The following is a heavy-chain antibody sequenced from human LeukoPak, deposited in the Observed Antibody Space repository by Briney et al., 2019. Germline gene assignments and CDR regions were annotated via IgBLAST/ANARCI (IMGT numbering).Heavy chain of an antibody. CDR3: AKQPRNIIIVAAGTPLGY. J-gene: IGHJ4*02. CDR1: GFTFSDYY. V-gene: IGHV3-11*04. D-gene: IGHD6-13*01. CDR2: ISSSGTTK. Sequence: GGSLRLSCAASGFTFSDYYMTWIRQAPGKGLEWVSDISSSGTTKYYADSVKGRFTISRDNAKKSLYLQMNSLRADDTAVYYCAKQPRNIIIVAAGTPLGYWGQGTLVTVSS.